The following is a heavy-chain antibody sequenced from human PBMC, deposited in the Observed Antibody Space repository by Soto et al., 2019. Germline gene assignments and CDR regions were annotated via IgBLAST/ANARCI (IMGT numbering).Heavy chain of an antibody. CDR2: IDPSDSYT. V-gene: IGHV5-10-1*03. D-gene: IGHD6-19*01. J-gene: IGHJ2*01. Sequence: EVQLVQSGAEVKKPGESLRISCKGSGYSFTSYWISWVRQMPGKGLEWMGRIDPSDSYTNYSPSFQGHVTISADKSISTAYLQWSSLKASDTAMYYCARHSEDCVAGRYWYFDLWGRGTLVTVSS. CDR1: GYSFTSYW. CDR3: ARHSEDCVAGRYWYFDL.